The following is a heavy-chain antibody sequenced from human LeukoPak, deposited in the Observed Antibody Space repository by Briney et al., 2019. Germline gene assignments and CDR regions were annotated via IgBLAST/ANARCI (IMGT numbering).Heavy chain of an antibody. Sequence: PSETLSLTCAVSGDSINSSNWWSWVRQPPGQGLEWIGEIYHSGSTNYNPSLKSRVTLSIDKSQNQFSLKLNSVTAADTAVYYCTRVGVEATEFDYWGQGTLVTVSS. CDR2: IYHSGST. CDR1: GDSINSSNW. CDR3: TRVGVEATEFDY. D-gene: IGHD1-26*01. J-gene: IGHJ4*02. V-gene: IGHV4-4*02.